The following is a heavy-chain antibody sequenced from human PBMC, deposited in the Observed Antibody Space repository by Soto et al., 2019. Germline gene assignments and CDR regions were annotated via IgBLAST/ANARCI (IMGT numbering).Heavy chain of an antibody. V-gene: IGHV3-73*01. D-gene: IGHD6-13*01. CDR2: IRSKANSYAT. CDR1: GFTFSGSA. Sequence: GGSLRLSCAASGFTFSGSAMHWVRQASGEGLEWVGRIRSKANSYATAYAASVKGRFTISRDDSMNTAYLQMNSLKTEDTAVYYCTRPGIAAAEYGMDVWGQGTTVTVSS. CDR3: TRPGIAAAEYGMDV. J-gene: IGHJ6*02.